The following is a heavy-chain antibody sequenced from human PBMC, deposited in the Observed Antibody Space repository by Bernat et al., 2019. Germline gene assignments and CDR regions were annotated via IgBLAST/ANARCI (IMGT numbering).Heavy chain of an antibody. CDR1: GFTFSSYG. V-gene: IGHV3-33*01. J-gene: IGHJ3*02. CDR3: ARGGGYSGYDYAFDI. D-gene: IGHD5-12*01. Sequence: QVQLVESGGGVVQPGRSLRLSCAASGFTFSSYGMHWVRQAPGKGLEWVAVIWYDGSNKYYADSVKGRFTISRDNSKNTLYLQMNSLRAEDTAVYYCARGGGYSGYDYAFDIWGQGTMVTVSS. CDR2: IWYDGSNK.